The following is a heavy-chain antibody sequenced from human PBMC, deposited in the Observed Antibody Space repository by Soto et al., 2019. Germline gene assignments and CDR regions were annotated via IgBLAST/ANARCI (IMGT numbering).Heavy chain of an antibody. CDR3: AKDNCSGGDCFSRFDC. Sequence: QVQLVESGGGMVQPGRSLRLSCVPSGFIFSNYGMHWVRQAPGKALEWVAVISYDGNKKDYGDSVKGRFTISRDNSKNTLYLQMSSLRTEDTAIYYCAKDNCSGGDCFSRFDCWGQGTQVTVSS. CDR2: ISYDGNKK. V-gene: IGHV3-30*18. CDR1: GFIFSNYG. J-gene: IGHJ4*02. D-gene: IGHD2-15*01.